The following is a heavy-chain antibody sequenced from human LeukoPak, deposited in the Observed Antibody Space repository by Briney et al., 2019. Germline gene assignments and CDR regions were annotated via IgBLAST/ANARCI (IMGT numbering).Heavy chain of an antibody. CDR3: AREAHDSSGYYPY. Sequence: GGSLRLSCAASGFTFSSYSMNWVRQAPGKGLEWVSVIYSGGSTYYADSVKGRFTISRDNSKNTLYLQMNSLRAEDTAVYYCAREAHDSSGYYPYWGQGTLVTVSS. CDR1: GFTFSSYS. D-gene: IGHD3-22*01. V-gene: IGHV3-66*01. J-gene: IGHJ4*02. CDR2: IYSGGST.